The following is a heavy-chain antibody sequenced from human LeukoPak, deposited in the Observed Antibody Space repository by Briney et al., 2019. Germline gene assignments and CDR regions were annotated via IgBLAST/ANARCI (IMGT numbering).Heavy chain of an antibody. J-gene: IGHJ6*02. CDR1: GFTFSSYA. V-gene: IGHV3-30*18. D-gene: IGHD2-2*02. CDR3: AKEALGYCSSTSCYNYGMDV. Sequence: GGSLRLSCAASGFTFSSYAMIWVRQAPGKGLEWVAVISYDGSNKYYADSVKGRFTISRDNSKNTLYLQMNSLRAEDTAVYYCAKEALGYCSSTSCYNYGMDVRGQGTTVTVSS. CDR2: ISYDGSNK.